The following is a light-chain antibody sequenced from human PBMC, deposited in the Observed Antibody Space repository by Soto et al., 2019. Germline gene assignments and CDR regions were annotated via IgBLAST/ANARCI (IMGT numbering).Light chain of an antibody. Sequence: EIVLTQSPGTLSLSPGERATLSCRASQSVSSSYLAWYQQKPGQAPRLLIYGASSRATGIPDRFSGSGSGTDFNLTISRLEPEDCAVYYCQQYGSSPPWTFGQGTKVDIK. CDR2: GAS. V-gene: IGKV3-20*01. CDR1: QSVSSSY. J-gene: IGKJ1*01. CDR3: QQYGSSPPWT.